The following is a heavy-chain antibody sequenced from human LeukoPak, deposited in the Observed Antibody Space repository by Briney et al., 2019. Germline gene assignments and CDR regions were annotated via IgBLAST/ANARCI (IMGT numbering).Heavy chain of an antibody. J-gene: IGHJ6*03. CDR2: INHSGST. Sequence: SETLSLTCAVYGGSFSGYYWSWIRQPPGKGLEWIGEINHSGSTNYNLSLKSRVTISVDTSKNQFSLKLSSVTAADTAVYYCARALHHYCSSTSCRYYYYYYMDVWGKGTTVTVSS. V-gene: IGHV4-34*01. CDR3: ARALHHYCSSTSCRYYYYYYMDV. D-gene: IGHD2-2*01. CDR1: GGSFSGYY.